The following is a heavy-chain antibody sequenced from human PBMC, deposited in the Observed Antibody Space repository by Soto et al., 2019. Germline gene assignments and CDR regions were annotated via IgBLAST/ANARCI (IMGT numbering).Heavy chain of an antibody. J-gene: IGHJ6*02. CDR1: GGSFSGYY. CDR2: INHSGST. Sequence: SETLSLTCAVYGGSFSGYYWSWIRRPPGKGLEWIGEINHSGSTNYNPSLRSRITISVDTSKNQFSLKLSSVTAADTAVYYCARGSPKYCSSTRCVTMDVRCQGTTVT. V-gene: IGHV4-34*01. CDR3: ARGSPKYCSSTRCVTMDV. D-gene: IGHD2-2*01.